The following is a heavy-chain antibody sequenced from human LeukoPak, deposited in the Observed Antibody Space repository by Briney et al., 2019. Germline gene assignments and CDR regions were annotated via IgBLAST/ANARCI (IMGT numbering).Heavy chain of an antibody. D-gene: IGHD1-26*01. CDR1: GYTFTGYY. V-gene: IGHV1-2*02. CDR3: AIIVGATLDFEYYFDY. J-gene: IGHJ4*02. CDR2: VNPNSGGT. Sequence: ASVKVSCKASGYTFTGYYMHWVRQAPGQGLEWMGWVNPNSGGTNYAQKFQGRVTMTRDTSISTAYMELSRLRSDDTAVYYCAIIVGATLDFEYYFDYWGQGTLVTVSS.